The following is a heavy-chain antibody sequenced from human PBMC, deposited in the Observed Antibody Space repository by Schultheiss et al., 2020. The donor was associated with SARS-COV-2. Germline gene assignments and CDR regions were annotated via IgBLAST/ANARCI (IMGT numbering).Heavy chain of an antibody. D-gene: IGHD3-10*01. J-gene: IGHJ4*02. CDR1: GGSFSGYY. CDR2: IYYSGST. CDR3: ARLVITMVRGVIITEGLDY. V-gene: IGHV4-34*01. Sequence: SETLSLTCAVYGGSFSGYYWGWIRQPPGKGLEWIGSIYYSGSTYYNPSLKSRVTISVDKSKNQFSLKLSSVTAADTAVYYCARLVITMVRGVIITEGLDYWGQGTLVTVSS.